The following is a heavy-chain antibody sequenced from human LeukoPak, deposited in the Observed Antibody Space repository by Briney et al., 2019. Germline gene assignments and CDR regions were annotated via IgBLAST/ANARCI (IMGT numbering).Heavy chain of an antibody. Sequence: SETLSLTCTVSGGSISSYYWSWIRQPPGKGLEWIGYIDYSGSTNYNPSLKSRVTISVDTSKNQFSLKLSSVTAADTAVYYCARQTLGYCSSTSCLNYYYGMDVWGQGTTVTVSS. D-gene: IGHD2-2*01. V-gene: IGHV4-59*08. CDR3: ARQTLGYCSSTSCLNYYYGMDV. J-gene: IGHJ6*02. CDR1: GGSISSYY. CDR2: IDYSGST.